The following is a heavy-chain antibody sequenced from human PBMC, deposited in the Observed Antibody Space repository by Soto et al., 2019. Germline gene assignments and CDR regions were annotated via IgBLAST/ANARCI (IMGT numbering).Heavy chain of an antibody. J-gene: IGHJ4*02. V-gene: IGHV4-31*03. D-gene: IGHD4-17*01. CDR2: IYYSGST. CDR1: GGSISRGGYY. CDR3: ARDYGGNLLDY. Sequence: SETLSLTCTVSGGSISRGGYYWSWIRQHPGKGLEWIGYIYYSGSTYYNPSLKSRVTISVDTSKNQFSLKLSSVTAADTAVYYCARDYGGNLLDYWGQGTLVTVSS.